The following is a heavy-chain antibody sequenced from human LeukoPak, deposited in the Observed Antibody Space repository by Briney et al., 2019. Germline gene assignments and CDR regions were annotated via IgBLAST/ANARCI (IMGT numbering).Heavy chain of an antibody. CDR2: INTDGSRI. D-gene: IGHD3-22*01. CDR3: ARVLSGSWDWFDP. Sequence: GGSLRLSCAASGFTFSNYWMHWVRQAPGKGLVWVSRINTDGSRITYADSVKGRFTISRDNAMNTVYLQMNSLRAEDTAVYCARVLSGSWDWFDPWGQGTLVTVSS. CDR1: GFTFSNYW. J-gene: IGHJ5*02. V-gene: IGHV3-74*01.